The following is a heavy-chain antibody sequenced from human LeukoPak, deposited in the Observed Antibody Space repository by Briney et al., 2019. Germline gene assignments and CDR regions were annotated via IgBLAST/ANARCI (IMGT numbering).Heavy chain of an antibody. J-gene: IGHJ3*02. D-gene: IGHD6-19*01. CDR1: GFTFSNYV. CDR3: ARVVVTPSSGGTVGAFDI. Sequence: GGSLRLSCAASGFTFSNYVIHWVRQPPGKGLEWVSLIRYDGSSKYYADSVRGRFTISRDNSKNTLYLQMNSLRAEDTAVYYCARVVVTPSSGGTVGAFDIWGQGTMVTVSS. CDR2: IRYDGSSK. V-gene: IGHV3-30*02.